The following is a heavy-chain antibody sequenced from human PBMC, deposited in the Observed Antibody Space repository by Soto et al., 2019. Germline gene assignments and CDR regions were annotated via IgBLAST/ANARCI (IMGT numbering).Heavy chain of an antibody. CDR2: IYYSGST. Sequence: QLQLQESGPGLVKPSETLSLTCTVSGGSISSSSYYWGWIRQPPGKGLEWIGSIYYSGSTYYNPSLKSRVTISVDTSKNQFSLKLSSVTAADTAVYYCARRARTVTTFRYWGQGTLVTVSS. V-gene: IGHV4-39*01. CDR3: ARRARTVTTFRY. J-gene: IGHJ4*02. D-gene: IGHD4-17*01. CDR1: GGSISSSSYY.